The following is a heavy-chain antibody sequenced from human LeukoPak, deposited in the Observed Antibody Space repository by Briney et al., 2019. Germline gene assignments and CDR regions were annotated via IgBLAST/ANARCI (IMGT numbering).Heavy chain of an antibody. CDR2: IYYSGST. CDR3: ARRNDYRIDY. V-gene: IGHV4-59*01. D-gene: IGHD4-11*01. CDR1: GGSISSYY. J-gene: IGHJ4*02. Sequence: TSSETLSLTCTVSGGSISSYYWSWIRQPPGKGLEWIGYIYYSGSTNYNPSLKSRVTIPVDTSKNQFSLKLSSVTAADTAVYYCARRNDYRIDYWGQGTLVTVSS.